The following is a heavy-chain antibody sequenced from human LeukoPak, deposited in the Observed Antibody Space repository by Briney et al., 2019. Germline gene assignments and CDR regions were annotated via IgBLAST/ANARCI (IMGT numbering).Heavy chain of an antibody. D-gene: IGHD5-12*01. CDR1: GFTFSSSA. V-gene: IGHV3-23*01. CDR3: ARGWTSGYGD. Sequence: PGGSLRLSCSASGFTFSSSAMNWVRQAPGKGLEWVSTITTSGGSTYYADSVKGRFTTSRDNSNNTLYLQLNSLRAEDTAIYYCARGWTSGYGDWGQGTMVPVFS. J-gene: IGHJ3*01. CDR2: ITTSGGST.